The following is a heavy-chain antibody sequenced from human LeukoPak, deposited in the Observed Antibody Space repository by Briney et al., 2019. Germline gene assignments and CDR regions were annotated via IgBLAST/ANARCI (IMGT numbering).Heavy chain of an antibody. V-gene: IGHV3-53*01. CDR1: GFTVSSNY. CDR2: IYSGGST. CDR3: AGPREGRYCSSTSCYFGVKYYYYGMDV. J-gene: IGHJ6*02. Sequence: HPGGSLRLSCAASGFTVSSNYMSWVRQAPGKGLEWVSVIYSGGSTYYADSVKGRFTISRDNSKNTLYLQMNSLRAEDTAVYYCAGPREGRYCSSTSCYFGVKYYYYGMDVWGQGTTVTVSS. D-gene: IGHD2-2*01.